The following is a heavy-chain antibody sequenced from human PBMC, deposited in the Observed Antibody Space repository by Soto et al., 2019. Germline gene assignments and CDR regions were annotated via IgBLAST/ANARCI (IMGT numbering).Heavy chain of an antibody. CDR1: GGSFSGYY. CDR2: INHSGST. CDR3: ARGRKVRGVKGGYYYMDV. V-gene: IGHV4-34*01. J-gene: IGHJ6*03. D-gene: IGHD3-10*01. Sequence: SETLSLTCAVYGGSFSGYYWSWIRQPPGKGLEWIGEINHSGSTNYNPSLKSRVTISVDTSKNQFSLKLSSVTAADTAVYYCARGRKVRGVKGGYYYMDVWGKGTTVTVSS.